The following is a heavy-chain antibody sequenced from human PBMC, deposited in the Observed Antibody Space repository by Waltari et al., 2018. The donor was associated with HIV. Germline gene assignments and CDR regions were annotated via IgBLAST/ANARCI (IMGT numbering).Heavy chain of an antibody. V-gene: IGHV4-61*02. CDR1: GGSISRGSYS. CDR3: ARDVIFGVVRGAFDI. J-gene: IGHJ3*02. D-gene: IGHD3-3*01. Sequence: QVQLQESGPGLVKPSQTLSLTCTVSGGSISRGSYSWSWIRKPSGKGLEWIGRIYTSGSTNYNPSLKSRVTISVDTSKNQFSLKLSSVTAADTAVYYCARDVIFGVVRGAFDIWGQGTMVTVSS. CDR2: IYTSGST.